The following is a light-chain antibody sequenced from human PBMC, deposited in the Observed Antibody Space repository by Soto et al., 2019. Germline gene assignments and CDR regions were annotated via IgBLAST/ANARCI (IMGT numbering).Light chain of an antibody. CDR3: QHYNSYSEA. Sequence: DIQMTQSPSTLSGSVGDRVTITCRASQTISSWLAWYQQKPGKAPKLLIYKASTLKSGVPSRFSGSGSGTEITLTISSLQPDDFATYYCQHYNSYSEAFGQGTKVDSK. CDR1: QTISSW. CDR2: KAS. J-gene: IGKJ1*01. V-gene: IGKV1-5*03.